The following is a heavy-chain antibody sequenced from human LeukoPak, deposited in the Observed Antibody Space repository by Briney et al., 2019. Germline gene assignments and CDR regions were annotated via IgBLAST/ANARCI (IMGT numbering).Heavy chain of an antibody. CDR1: GYIFTTYW. J-gene: IGHJ4*02. CDR2: IYPGDSDT. D-gene: IGHD6-13*01. CDR3: ARLSRIAGAGTRSLDY. Sequence: GESLKISCKGSGYIFTTYWIGWVRQMPGKGLEWMGIIYPGDSDTRYSPSFQGQVTISADKSINTAYLQWSSLTASDSAIYYCARLSRIAGAGTRSLDYWGQGTLVTVSS. V-gene: IGHV5-51*01.